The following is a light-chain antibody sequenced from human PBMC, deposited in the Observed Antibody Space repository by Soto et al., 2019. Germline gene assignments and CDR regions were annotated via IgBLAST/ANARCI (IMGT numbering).Light chain of an antibody. J-gene: IGLJ1*01. CDR1: SSNIGSNY. CDR2: RNN. CDR3: AAWDDSLSTV. V-gene: IGLV1-47*01. Sequence: QSVLTQPPSASGTPGQRVTISCSGSSSNIGSNYVYWYQQLPGTAPKLLIYRNNQRPSGVPDRFSGSKSGTSASLAISGLRSEDEADNYCAAWDDSLSTVFRTVTKVTV.